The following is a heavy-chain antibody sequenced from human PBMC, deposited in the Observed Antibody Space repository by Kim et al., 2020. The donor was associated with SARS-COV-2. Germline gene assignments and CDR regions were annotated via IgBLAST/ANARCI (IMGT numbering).Heavy chain of an antibody. D-gene: IGHD2-2*01. V-gene: IGHV3-11*01. CDR1: GFTFRDFY. Sequence: GGSLRLSCAASGFTFRDFYMSWIRQAPGKGLEWISYISSSGTTIYYADSMKGRFTISRDNAKNSLYLQMNSRRAEDTAVYYCARGPGTDIVVLLAATSRGMDVWGQGTTVTVSS. CDR2: ISSSGTTI. J-gene: IGHJ6*02. CDR3: ARGPGTDIVVLLAATSRGMDV.